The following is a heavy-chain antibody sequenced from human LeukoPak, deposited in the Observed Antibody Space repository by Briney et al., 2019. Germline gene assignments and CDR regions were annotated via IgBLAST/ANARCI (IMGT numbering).Heavy chain of an antibody. CDR3: VKDVFLGFCSGGSCSAHFDY. Sequence: PGRSLRLSCAASGFTFDNYAMHWVRQAPEKGLEWVSGISWNRGSIVYVDSVKGRFTVSRDNAKNSLYLQMDSLRPEDMALYYCVKDVFLGFCSGGSCSAHFDYWGQGTLVTVSS. D-gene: IGHD2-15*01. V-gene: IGHV3-9*03. CDR1: GFTFDNYA. J-gene: IGHJ4*02. CDR2: ISWNRGSI.